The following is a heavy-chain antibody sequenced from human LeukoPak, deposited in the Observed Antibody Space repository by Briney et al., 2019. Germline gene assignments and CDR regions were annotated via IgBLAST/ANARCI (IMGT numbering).Heavy chain of an antibody. D-gene: IGHD2-15*01. Sequence: SVKVSCKASGGTFSSYAISWVRQAPGQGLGWMGGIIPIFGTANYAQKFQGRVTITADESTSTAYMELSSLRSEDTAVYYCARGVVAAEWDYYYYGMDVWGQGTTVTVSS. CDR3: ARGVVAAEWDYYYYGMDV. J-gene: IGHJ6*02. CDR2: IIPIFGTA. V-gene: IGHV1-69*13. CDR1: GGTFSSYA.